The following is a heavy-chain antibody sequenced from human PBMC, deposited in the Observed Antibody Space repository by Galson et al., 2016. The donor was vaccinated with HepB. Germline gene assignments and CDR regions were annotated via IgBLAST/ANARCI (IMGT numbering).Heavy chain of an antibody. CDR3: AKVYCSGANCPAGSYYFDY. CDR2: ISGRGSST. D-gene: IGHD2-15*01. J-gene: IGHJ4*02. V-gene: IGHV3-23*01. Sequence: VRQAPGKGLEWVSVISGRGSSTYYADSVKGRFTISRDNSKNTLFLHMNSLRAEDTAIYYCAKVYCSGANCPAGSYYFDYWGQGTLVTVSS.